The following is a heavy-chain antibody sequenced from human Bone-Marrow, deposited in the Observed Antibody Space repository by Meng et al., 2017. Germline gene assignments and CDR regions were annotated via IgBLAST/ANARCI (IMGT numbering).Heavy chain of an antibody. J-gene: IGHJ5*02. D-gene: IGHD3-22*01. V-gene: IGHV4-4*07. Sequence: LWTPLKILSNTSPYFVGSYSGHSWSWVRQPAGKGLEWIGRIYTSGSTNYNPSLKSRVTMSVDTSKNQFSLKLSSVTAADTAVYYCARDGGTMIVVSWFDPWGQGTLVTVSS. CDR3: ARDGGTMIVVSWFDP. CDR1: VGSYSGHS. CDR2: IYTSGST.